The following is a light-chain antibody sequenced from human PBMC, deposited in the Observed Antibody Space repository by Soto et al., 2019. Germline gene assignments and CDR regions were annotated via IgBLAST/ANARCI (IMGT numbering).Light chain of an antibody. J-gene: IGKJ4*01. V-gene: IGKV3-20*01. CDR2: RAS. Sequence: EIEFTQSPSTLSLSLGERATLSCRASQRVSSSFLAWYQQKPAHAPKVLIYRASSSATALPASHSRRGSRPGFTLTSSRLEPEDFAVYYCQQYGSSPLTFGGWAKGDI. CDR3: QQYGSSPLT. CDR1: QRVSSSF.